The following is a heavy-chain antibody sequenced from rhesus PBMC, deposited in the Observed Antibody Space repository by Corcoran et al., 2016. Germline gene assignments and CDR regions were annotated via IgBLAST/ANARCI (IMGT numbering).Heavy chain of an antibody. CDR2: IYGRNTIT. V-gene: IGHV4-127*01. Sequence: QVQLQESGPGLVKPSETLSLTCAVSGYSISSGYGWSWIRQPPGKGLEWIGYIYGRNTITNSHPSLKSRVTISKDTSKNQFSLKLSSVTAADTAVYYCARPRIAAAGPIFDYWGQGVLVTVSS. CDR3: ARPRIAAAGPIFDY. D-gene: IGHD6S26*01. CDR1: GYSISSGYG. J-gene: IGHJ4*01.